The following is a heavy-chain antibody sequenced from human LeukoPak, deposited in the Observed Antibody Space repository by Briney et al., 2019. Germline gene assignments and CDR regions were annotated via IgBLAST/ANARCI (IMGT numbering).Heavy chain of an antibody. D-gene: IGHD6-13*01. Sequence: PSETLSLTCTVSGGSLSSYYWSWIRQPPGKGLEWIGYIYYSGSTNYNPSLKSRVTISVDTSKNQFSLKLSSVTAADTAVYYCARAGWQQLVLSPYYYYYMDVWGKGTTVTVSS. CDR2: IYYSGST. CDR1: GGSLSSYY. J-gene: IGHJ6*03. V-gene: IGHV4-59*01. CDR3: ARAGWQQLVLSPYYYYYMDV.